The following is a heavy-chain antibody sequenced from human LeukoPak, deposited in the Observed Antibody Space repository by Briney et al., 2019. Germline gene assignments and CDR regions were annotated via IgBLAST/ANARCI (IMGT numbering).Heavy chain of an antibody. J-gene: IGHJ4*02. CDR1: GRSIRSYY. Sequence: SETLSLTCTVSGRSIRSYYWRWIRQPPGKGLEWIGYIYYSGSTNYNPSLKSRVTISVDTSKNQFSLKLSSVTAADTAVYYCARVSVGATGGVYFDYWGQGTLVTVSP. CDR3: ARVSVGATGGVYFDY. D-gene: IGHD1-26*01. V-gene: IGHV4-59*01. CDR2: IYYSGST.